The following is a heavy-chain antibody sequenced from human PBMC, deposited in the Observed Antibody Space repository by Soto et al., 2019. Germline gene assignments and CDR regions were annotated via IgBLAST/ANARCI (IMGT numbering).Heavy chain of an antibody. CDR2: ISYDGSNK. D-gene: IGHD5-18*01. Sequence: QVQRVESGGGVVQPGRSLRLSCAASGFTFSSYGMHWVRQAPGKGLEWVAVISYDGSNKYYADSVKGRFTISRDNSKNTLYLQMNSLRAEDTAVYYYAKLTDWDSYGYPFDYWGQGTLVTVSS. CDR1: GFTFSSYG. V-gene: IGHV3-30*18. J-gene: IGHJ4*02. CDR3: AKLTDWDSYGYPFDY.